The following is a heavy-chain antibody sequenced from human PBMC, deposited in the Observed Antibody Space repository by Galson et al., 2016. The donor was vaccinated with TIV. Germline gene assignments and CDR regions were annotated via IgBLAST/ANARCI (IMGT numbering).Heavy chain of an antibody. D-gene: IGHD6-19*01. Sequence: WAISGDSVSRRTPAWNWIRPSQSRGLEWLGRIYYRSKWYNDYAVSVKSRITINPDTSKNQFSLQLNSVTPEDTAVYYCARASSLSPRLVSHFDSWGQGTRVPVSS. V-gene: IGHV6-1*01. CDR1: GDSVSRRTPA. CDR3: ARASSLSPRLVSHFDS. CDR2: IYYRSKWYN. J-gene: IGHJ4*02.